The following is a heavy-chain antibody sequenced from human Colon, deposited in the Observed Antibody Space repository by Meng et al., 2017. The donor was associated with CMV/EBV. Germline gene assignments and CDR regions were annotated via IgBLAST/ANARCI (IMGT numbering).Heavy chain of an antibody. CDR1: GYTFNGYF. D-gene: IGHD3-3*01. V-gene: IGHV1-2*02. CDR3: ATFGGDFDY. J-gene: IGHJ4*02. Sequence: QVQPGPAGAEVKEPGASVKVSCKTSGYTFNGYFMHWVRQAPGQGLEWMGWINPVTGDTSYAQKFQVRVTMTRDTSISTAYMELSSLRSDDTAVYYCATFGGDFDYWGQGTLVTVSS. CDR2: INPVTGDT.